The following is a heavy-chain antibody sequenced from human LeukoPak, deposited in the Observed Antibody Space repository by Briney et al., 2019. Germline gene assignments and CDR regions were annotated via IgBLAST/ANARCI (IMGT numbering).Heavy chain of an antibody. V-gene: IGHV3-30*18. D-gene: IGHD5-24*01. CDR1: GFTLGSYG. CDR3: AKEREMATRYYFDH. J-gene: IGHJ4*02. Sequence: GRSLRLSCAASGFTLGSYGMHWVRQAPGKGLEWVASISYDGSNEYYGDSVKGRFSVSRDNSKNTLYLHMNSLRAEDTAVYYCAKEREMATRYYFDHWGQGTLVTVSS. CDR2: ISYDGSNE.